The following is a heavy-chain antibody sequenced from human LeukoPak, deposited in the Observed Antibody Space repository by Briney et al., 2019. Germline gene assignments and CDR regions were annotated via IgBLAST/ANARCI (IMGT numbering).Heavy chain of an antibody. Sequence: GGSLRLSCAASGFTFSSYSMNWVRQAPGKGLEWVPSISSSSSYIYYADSVKGRFTISRDNAKNSLYLQMNSLRAEDTAVYYCARNAAVVVPAAMGYYYGMDVWGKGTTVTVSS. CDR1: GFTFSSYS. V-gene: IGHV3-21*01. D-gene: IGHD2-2*01. CDR3: ARNAAVVVPAAMGYYYGMDV. J-gene: IGHJ6*04. CDR2: ISSSSSYI.